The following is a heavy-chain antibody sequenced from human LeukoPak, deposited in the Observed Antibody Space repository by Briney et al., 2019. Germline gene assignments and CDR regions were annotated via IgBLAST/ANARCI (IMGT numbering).Heavy chain of an antibody. CDR3: ASSGYSSSWYYFDY. Sequence: PSETLSLTCTVSGGSISSGGYYWSWIRQPPGKGLEWIGEINHSGSTNYNPSLKSRVTISVDTSKNQFSLKLSSVTAADTAVYYCASSGYSSSWYYFDYWGQGTLVTVSS. D-gene: IGHD6-13*01. V-gene: IGHV4-39*07. CDR1: GGSISSGGYY. J-gene: IGHJ4*02. CDR2: INHSGST.